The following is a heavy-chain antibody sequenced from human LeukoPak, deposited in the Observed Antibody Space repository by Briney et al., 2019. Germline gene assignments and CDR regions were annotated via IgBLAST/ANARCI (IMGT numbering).Heavy chain of an antibody. CDR2: IYYSEST. J-gene: IGHJ3*02. D-gene: IGHD3-10*01. CDR1: GGSIRSYY. V-gene: IGHV4-59*12. CDR3: AKSNGYGLVDI. Sequence: PSEPLSLTCTASGGSIRSYYWSWIRQTPGKGLEWVGIIYYSESTNYNPSFKSQVTISVDKSKNQFSLKLNSLTAADTPIYYCAKSNGYGLVDIWGQGAMVTVSS.